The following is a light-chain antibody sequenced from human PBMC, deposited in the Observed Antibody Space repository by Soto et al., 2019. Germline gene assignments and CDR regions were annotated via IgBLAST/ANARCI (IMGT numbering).Light chain of an antibody. V-gene: IGKV3-20*01. J-gene: IGKJ1*01. CDR3: QQYGTSRA. CDR2: GAS. Sequence: EIVLTQSPGTLSLSPGERSTLSCRASQSLSNTYLAWYQQKPGQAPRLLIYGASSRATGIPGRFSGSGSGTDFTLTISRLEPEDFAVYYCQQYGTSRAFGQGNKVDIK. CDR1: QSLSNTY.